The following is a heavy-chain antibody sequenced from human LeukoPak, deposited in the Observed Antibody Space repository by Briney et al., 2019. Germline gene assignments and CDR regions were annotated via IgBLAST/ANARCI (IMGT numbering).Heavy chain of an antibody. CDR2: ISYDGSNK. D-gene: IGHD6-19*01. Sequence: PGGSLRLSCAASGFTFSTYWMNWVRQAPGKGLEWVAVISYDGSNKYYADSVKGRFTISRDNSKNTLYLQMNSLRAGDTAVYYCAKGPNGYSSGWPFDYWGQGTLVTVSS. V-gene: IGHV3-30*18. CDR3: AKGPNGYSSGWPFDY. J-gene: IGHJ4*02. CDR1: GFTFSTYW.